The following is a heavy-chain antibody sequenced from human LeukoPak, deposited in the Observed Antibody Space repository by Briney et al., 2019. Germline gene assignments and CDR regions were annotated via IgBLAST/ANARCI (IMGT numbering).Heavy chain of an antibody. V-gene: IGHV3-66*01. J-gene: IGHJ4*02. CDR3: ARGGDSLHY. CDR2: IYSGGST. CDR1: GFTVSSNF. D-gene: IGHD3-10*01. Sequence: GRSLRLSCAASGFTVSSNFMTWVRQAPGKGLEWVSVIYSGGSTYYADSVKDRFTISRDNSKNMLYLQMNSLRAEDTAVYYCARGGDSLHYWGQGTLVTVSS.